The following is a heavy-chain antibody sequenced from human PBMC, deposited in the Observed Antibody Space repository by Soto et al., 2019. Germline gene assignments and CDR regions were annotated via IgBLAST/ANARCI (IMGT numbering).Heavy chain of an antibody. Sequence: QVQLQQWGAGLLKPSETLSLTCAVYGGSFSGYYWSWIRQPPGKGLEWIGEINHSGSTNYNPSLKGRVTISVDTSKKQFGLKLSFVAAADTAVYYCVVGMEGDLLYSVLRSPLRTSLDYWGQGTLVTVSS. V-gene: IGHV4-34*01. J-gene: IGHJ4*02. D-gene: IGHD3-3*01. CDR2: INHSGST. CDR3: VVGMEGDLLYSVLRSPLRTSLDY. CDR1: GGSFSGYY.